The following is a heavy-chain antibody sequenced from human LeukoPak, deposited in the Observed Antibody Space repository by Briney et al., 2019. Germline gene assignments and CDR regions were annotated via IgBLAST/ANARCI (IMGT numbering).Heavy chain of an antibody. CDR3: AAAVAAAPGAY. J-gene: IGHJ4*02. CDR2: IYSGGST. D-gene: IGHD6-13*01. CDR1: GFTVSSNY. Sequence: GGSLRLSCAASGFTVSSNYMSWVRQAPGKGLEWVSVIYSGGSTYYADSVKGRFTISRDNSKNTLYLQMNSLRAEDTAVYYCAAAVAAAPGAYWGQGTLVTVSS. V-gene: IGHV3-53*01.